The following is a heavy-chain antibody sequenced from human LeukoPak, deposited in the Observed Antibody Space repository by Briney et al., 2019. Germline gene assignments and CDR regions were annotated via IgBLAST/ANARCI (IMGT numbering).Heavy chain of an antibody. V-gene: IGHV3-9*01. CDR1: GFTFDDYA. CDR2: ISWNSGSI. CDR3: ATTTMVRGVTSWDDY. D-gene: IGHD3-10*01. J-gene: IGHJ4*02. Sequence: GRSLRLSCAASGFTFDDYAMHWVRQAPGKGLEWVSGISWNSGSIGYADSVKGRFTISRDNSKNTLYLQTNSLRAEDTAVYYCATTTMVRGVTSWDDYWGQGTLVTVSS.